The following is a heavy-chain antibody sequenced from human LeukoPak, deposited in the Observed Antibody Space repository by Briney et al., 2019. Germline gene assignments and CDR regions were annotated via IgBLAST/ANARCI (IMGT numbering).Heavy chain of an antibody. Sequence: ASVKVSCKASGGTFSSYAISWVRQAPGQGLEWMGGIIPIFGTANYAQKFQGRVTMTEDTSTDTAYMELSSLRSEDTAVYYCATVRMYYYGSGSYSAYWGQGTLVTVSS. CDR1: GGTFSSYA. J-gene: IGHJ4*02. CDR2: IIPIFGTA. CDR3: ATVRMYYYGSGSYSAY. V-gene: IGHV1-69*06. D-gene: IGHD3-10*01.